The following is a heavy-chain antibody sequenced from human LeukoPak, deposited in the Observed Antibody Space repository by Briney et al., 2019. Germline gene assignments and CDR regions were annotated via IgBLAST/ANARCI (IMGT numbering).Heavy chain of an antibody. J-gene: IGHJ6*03. CDR1: GFTFSSYG. CDR3: AKDPPHYYGSGSYTRYYYYYMDV. D-gene: IGHD3-10*01. CDR2: IRYDGSNK. Sequence: GGSLRLSWAASGFTFSSYGMHWVRQAPGKGLEWVAFIRYDGSNKYYADSVKGRFTISRDNSKNTLYLQMNSLRAEDTAVYYCAKDPPHYYGSGSYTRYYYYYMDVWGKGTTVTVSS. V-gene: IGHV3-30*02.